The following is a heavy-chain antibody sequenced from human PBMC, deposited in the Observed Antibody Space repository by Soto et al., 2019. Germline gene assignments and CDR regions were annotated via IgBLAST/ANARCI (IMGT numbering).Heavy chain of an antibody. Sequence: GGSLRLSCAASGFSFVSYGMHWVRQAPGKGLEWVAVIWYDGSKEYYADSVQGRFTISRDNSKNTLYLQMNSLTVEDTAVYFCAREYYYGSGSPLDYWGQGTLVTVSS. CDR3: AREYYYGSGSPLDY. D-gene: IGHD3-10*01. CDR2: IWYDGSKE. V-gene: IGHV3-33*01. J-gene: IGHJ4*02. CDR1: GFSFVSYG.